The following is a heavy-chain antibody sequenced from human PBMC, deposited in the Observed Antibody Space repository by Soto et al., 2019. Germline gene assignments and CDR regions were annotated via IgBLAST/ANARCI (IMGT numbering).Heavy chain of an antibody. CDR1: GYTFTGYY. CDR2: INPNSGGT. J-gene: IGHJ6*02. Sequence: ASVKVSCKASGYTFTGYYMHWVRQAPGQGLEWMGWINPNSGGTNYAQKFQGRVTMTRGTSISTAYMELSRLRSDDTAVYYCARALGVLRFLEWLSSYYYYGMDVWGQGTTVTVSS. CDR3: ARALGVLRFLEWLSSYYYYGMDV. D-gene: IGHD3-3*01. V-gene: IGHV1-2*02.